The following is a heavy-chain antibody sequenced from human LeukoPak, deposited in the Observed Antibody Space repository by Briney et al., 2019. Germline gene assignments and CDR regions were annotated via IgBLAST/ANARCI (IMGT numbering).Heavy chain of an antibody. V-gene: IGHV1-46*01. D-gene: IGHD3-22*01. CDR3: ARDGTSTYSGYDLYYDSSGYYGRTPSWPSDY. J-gene: IGHJ4*02. CDR2: INPSGGST. CDR1: GYTFTSYY. Sequence: ASVKVSCKASGYTFTSYYMHWVRQAPGQGLEWMGIINPSGGSTSYAQKFQGRVTMTRDTSTSTVYMELSSLRSEDTAVYYCARDGTSTYSGYDLYYDSSGYYGRTPSWPSDYWGQGTLVTVSS.